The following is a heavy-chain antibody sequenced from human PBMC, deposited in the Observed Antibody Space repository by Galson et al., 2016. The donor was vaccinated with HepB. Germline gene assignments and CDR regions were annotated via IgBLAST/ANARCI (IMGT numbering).Heavy chain of an antibody. D-gene: IGHD4-17*01. CDR2: IDPDDSYT. V-gene: IGHV5-10-1*01. CDR3: ARALEYGSRNYYDYYAMDV. Sequence: GAEVKEPGESLRISCQGSGYRLTDYWITWVRQVPGKGLQWMGRIDPDDSYTNYSPSFQGHVTISVDKSINTAYLQWSTLKASDTAIYYCARALEYGSRNYYDYYAMDVWGPGTTVIVSS. J-gene: IGHJ6*02. CDR1: GYRLTDYW.